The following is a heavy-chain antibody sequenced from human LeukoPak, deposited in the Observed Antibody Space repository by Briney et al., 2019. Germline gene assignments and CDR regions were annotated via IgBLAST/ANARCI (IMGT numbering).Heavy chain of an antibody. D-gene: IGHD2-2*02. CDR1: GFTFSSYA. J-gene: IGHJ6*03. CDR2: ISSNGGST. V-gene: IGHV3-64*01. CDR3: ARDLGACSSTSCYTPSGIYYYMDV. Sequence: GGSLRLFCAASGFTFSSYAMHWVRQAPGKGLEYVSAISSNGGSTYYANSVKGRSTISRDNSKNTLYLQMGSLRAEDMAVYYCARDLGACSSTSCYTPSGIYYYMDVWGKGTTVTVSS.